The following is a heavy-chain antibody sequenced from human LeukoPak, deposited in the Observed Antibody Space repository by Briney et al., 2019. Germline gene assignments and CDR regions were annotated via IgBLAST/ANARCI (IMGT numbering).Heavy chain of an antibody. CDR1: GFPFSSYA. CDR3: VRGYSFGPYGMDV. J-gene: IGHJ6*02. D-gene: IGHD2-15*01. CDR2: ISDSGGST. V-gene: IGHV3-64D*09. Sequence: GGSLRLSCSASGFPFSSYAMDWVRQAPGKGLEYVSAISDSGGSTYYADSVKGRFTISRDNSKNTLYLQMSSLRAEDTAVYFCVRGYSFGPYGMDVWGQGTTVTVSS.